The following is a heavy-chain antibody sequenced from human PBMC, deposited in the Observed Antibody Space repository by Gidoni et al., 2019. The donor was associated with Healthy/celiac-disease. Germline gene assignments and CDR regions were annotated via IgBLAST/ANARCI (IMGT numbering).Heavy chain of an antibody. J-gene: IGHJ5*02. D-gene: IGHD2-15*01. CDR2: INPNSGGT. CDR3: AREGRYWSGGSCDSDVWFDP. Sequence: QVQLVQLGAEVKKPAASVMVSCKASGYTFTGYYMHWVRQAPGQGLEWMGWINPNSGGTNYAQKFQGWVTMTRDTSISTAYMELSRLRSDDTAVYYCAREGRYWSGGSCDSDVWFDPWGQGTLVTVSS. V-gene: IGHV1-2*04. CDR1: GYTFTGYY.